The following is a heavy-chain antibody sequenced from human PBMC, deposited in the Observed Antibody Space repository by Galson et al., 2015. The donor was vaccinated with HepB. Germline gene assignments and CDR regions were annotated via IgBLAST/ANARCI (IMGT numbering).Heavy chain of an antibody. J-gene: IGHJ4*02. CDR1: GFTFSSYA. CDR2: ISGSGGST. D-gene: IGHD2-2*02. Sequence: SLRLSCAASGFTFSSYAMSWVRQAPGKGLEWVSAISGSGGSTYYADSVKGRFTISRDNSKNTLYLQMNSLRAEDTAVYYCAKDCSSTSCYTNWGQGTLVTVSS. V-gene: IGHV3-23*01. CDR3: AKDCSSTSCYTN.